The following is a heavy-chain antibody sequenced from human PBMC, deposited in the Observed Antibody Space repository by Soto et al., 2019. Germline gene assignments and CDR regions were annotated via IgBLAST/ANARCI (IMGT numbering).Heavy chain of an antibody. CDR2: IYYSGST. Sequence: QLQLQESGPGLVKPSETLSLTCTVSGGSISSSSYYWGWIRQPPGKGLEWIGSIYYSGSTYYNPSLKSRVTISVDTSKNQFSLKLSSVTAADTAVYYCATPRVYCSSTSCYGGRVDYWGQGTLVTVSS. CDR1: GGSISSSSYY. D-gene: IGHD2-2*01. J-gene: IGHJ4*02. CDR3: ATPRVYCSSTSCYGGRVDY. V-gene: IGHV4-39*01.